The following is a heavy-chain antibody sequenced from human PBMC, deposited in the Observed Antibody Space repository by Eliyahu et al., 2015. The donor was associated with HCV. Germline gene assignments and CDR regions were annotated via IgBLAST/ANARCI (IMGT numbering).Heavy chain of an antibody. Sequence: EVNLVESGGGLVQPGTSLRLSCAASGFTFKDHAXHWVRQAPGKGLEWVSGISWNSFSRGYADSVKGRFAISRDNAKTSLYLQMDSLRVDDTALYYCVKDIGLSLVRGITLDHWGQGTRVAVSS. J-gene: IGHJ4*02. CDR2: ISWNSFSR. CDR3: VKDIGLSLVRGITLDH. CDR1: GFTFKDHA. V-gene: IGHV3-9*01. D-gene: IGHD3-10*01.